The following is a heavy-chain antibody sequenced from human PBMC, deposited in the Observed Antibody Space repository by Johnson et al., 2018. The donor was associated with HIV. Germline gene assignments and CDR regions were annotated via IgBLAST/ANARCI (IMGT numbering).Heavy chain of an antibody. D-gene: IGHD3-3*01. CDR1: GFTFSTYG. J-gene: IGHJ3*02. V-gene: IGHV3-30*02. CDR2: IRYDGKDK. Sequence: VQLVESGGGVVQPGGSLRLSCAASGFTFSTYGIHWVRQAPGKGLEWVSFIRYDGKDKYYADFVKGRFTISRDNSKKTLSLQMNSLRPEDTAVYNCALLRFLEWLLPGEAFDIWGQGTMVTVSS. CDR3: ALLRFLEWLLPGEAFDI.